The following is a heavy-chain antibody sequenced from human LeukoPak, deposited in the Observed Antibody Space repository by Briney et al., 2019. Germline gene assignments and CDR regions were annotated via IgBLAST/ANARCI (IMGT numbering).Heavy chain of an antibody. Sequence: SETLSLTCTVSGDSISSSTYYWGCIRQPPGKGLEWIGSIYYSGSTYNNPSLKSRVSISVDTSKNQFSLKLSSVTAADTAVYYCARSNYYDSSGYYHFDYWGQGTLVTVSS. CDR1: GDSISSSTYY. J-gene: IGHJ4*02. CDR3: ARSNYYDSSGYYHFDY. CDR2: IYYSGST. D-gene: IGHD3-22*01. V-gene: IGHV4-39*01.